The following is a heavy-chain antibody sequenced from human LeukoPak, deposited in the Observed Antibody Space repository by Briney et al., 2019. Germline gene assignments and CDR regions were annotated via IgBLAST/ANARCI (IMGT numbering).Heavy chain of an antibody. D-gene: IGHD6-19*01. J-gene: IGHJ4*02. Sequence: SETLSLTCAVYGGSFSGYYWSWIRQPPGKGLEWIGEINHSGSTNYNPSLKSRVTISVDTSKNQFSLKQREGPGADTGVYYSARGYSSGWWNYWGQGTLVTVSS. CDR1: GGSFSGYY. CDR3: ARGYSSGWWNY. V-gene: IGHV4-34*01. CDR2: INHSGST.